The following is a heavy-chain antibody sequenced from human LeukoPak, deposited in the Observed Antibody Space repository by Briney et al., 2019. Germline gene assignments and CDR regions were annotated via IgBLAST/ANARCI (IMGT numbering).Heavy chain of an antibody. J-gene: IGHJ4*02. CDR3: ARERTLTSCYDY. CDR2: INPNSGGT. Sequence: ATVKVSCKASGYTFTGYYMHWVRQAPGQGLEWMGWINPNSGGTNYAQKFQGRVTMTRDTSISTAYMELSRLRSDDTAVYYCARERTLTSCYDYWGQGTLVTVSS. CDR1: GYTFTGYY. V-gene: IGHV1-2*02. D-gene: IGHD2-15*01.